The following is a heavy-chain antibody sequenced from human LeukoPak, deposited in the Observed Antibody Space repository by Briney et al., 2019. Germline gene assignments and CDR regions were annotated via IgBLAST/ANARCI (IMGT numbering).Heavy chain of an antibody. V-gene: IGHV1-69*13. Sequence: SVKVSCKASGGTFSSYAISWVRQAPGQGLEWMGGIIPIFGTANYAQKFQGRVTITADESTSTGYMELSSLTSEDTAVYYCTTMTMARGSPLYYFDNWGQGTLVTVSS. CDR2: IIPIFGTA. CDR3: TTMTMARGSPLYYFDN. J-gene: IGHJ4*02. CDR1: GGTFSSYA. D-gene: IGHD3-10*01.